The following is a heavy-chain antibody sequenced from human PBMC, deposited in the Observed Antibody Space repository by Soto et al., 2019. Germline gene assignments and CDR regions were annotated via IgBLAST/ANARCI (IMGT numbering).Heavy chain of an antibody. CDR2: ISYSGTTT. D-gene: IGHD3-3*01. Sequence: EVQLLESGGGLVQPEGSLRLSCAASGFTFSSHAMSWVRQAPGKGLEWVSAISYSGTTTYYAESVKGRITISRDNSKNTLYLQMNRLRAEDTAIYYCAKRFTLFGEVKLSPDFDYWGQGTLVTVSS. CDR3: AKRFTLFGEVKLSPDFDY. V-gene: IGHV3-23*01. J-gene: IGHJ4*02. CDR1: GFTFSSHA.